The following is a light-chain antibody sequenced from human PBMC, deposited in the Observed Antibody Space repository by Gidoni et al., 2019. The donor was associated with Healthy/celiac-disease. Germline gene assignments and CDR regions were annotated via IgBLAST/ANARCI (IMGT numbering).Light chain of an antibody. CDR3: QQYGSSPYT. V-gene: IGKV3-20*01. J-gene: IGKJ2*01. Sequence: EIVVTQSPGTLALSPGERANLSCMASQSVSSSYLAWYQQKPGKAPWLLIYGASSRATGIPDRFSGSGSGTVFTLTISRLEPEDFAVYYCQQYGSSPYTFGQGTKLEIK. CDR2: GAS. CDR1: QSVSSSY.